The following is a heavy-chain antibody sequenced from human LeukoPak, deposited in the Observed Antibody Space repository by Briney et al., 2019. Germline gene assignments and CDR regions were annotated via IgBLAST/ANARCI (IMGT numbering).Heavy chain of an antibody. Sequence: ASVKVSCKASGGTFSSYAISWVRQAPGQGLEWMGRIIPILGIANYAQKFQGRVTITADKSTSTAYMELSSLRSEDTAVYYCATADSGTAGGDDAFDIWGQGTMVTVSS. D-gene: IGHD1-26*01. CDR1: GGTFSSYA. J-gene: IGHJ3*02. CDR2: IIPILGIA. CDR3: ATADSGTAGGDDAFDI. V-gene: IGHV1-69*04.